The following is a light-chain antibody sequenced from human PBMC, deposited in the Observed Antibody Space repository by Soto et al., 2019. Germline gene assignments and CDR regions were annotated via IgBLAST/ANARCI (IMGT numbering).Light chain of an antibody. CDR2: GAS. CDR3: QYYNNWLAT. J-gene: IGKJ4*01. V-gene: IGKV3-15*01. CDR1: QSVSSN. Sequence: EIVLSQSPGTLSLSPGERATLSCRASQSVSSNLAWYQQKPGQAPRLLIYGASTRATGVSARFSGSGSGTEFALTISSLQSEDFTIYYCQYYNNWLATFGGGTKVDIK.